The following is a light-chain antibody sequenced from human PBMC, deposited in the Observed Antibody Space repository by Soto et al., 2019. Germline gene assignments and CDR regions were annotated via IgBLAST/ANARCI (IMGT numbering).Light chain of an antibody. CDR3: SSYAGNSNLYV. J-gene: IGLJ1*01. Sequence: QSLLTHPPSASGSPGQSVTISCTGTSSDVGAYKYVSWYQQHPGKAPKLMIYEVSQRPSGVPDRLSGSKSGNTASLTVSGLQAEDEADYYCSSYAGNSNLYVFGTGTKVTVL. CDR2: EVS. V-gene: IGLV2-8*01. CDR1: SSDVGAYKY.